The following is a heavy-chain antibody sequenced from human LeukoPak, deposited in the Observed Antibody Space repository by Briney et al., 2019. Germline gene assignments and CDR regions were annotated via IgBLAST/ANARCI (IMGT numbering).Heavy chain of an antibody. V-gene: IGHV3-23*01. J-gene: IGHJ4*02. D-gene: IGHD2-15*01. CDR2: FSGSGGRI. Sequence: GGSLRLSFVAPGFTFTSYAMNGFRQAPGRGLDWSSGFSGSGGRIYYADSVKGRFTISRDNSKNMVYLQMNSLRDEDTAVYFCAKDGCSGGSCFSHFDYWGQGTLVTVSS. CDR3: AKDGCSGGSCFSHFDY. CDR1: GFTFTSYA.